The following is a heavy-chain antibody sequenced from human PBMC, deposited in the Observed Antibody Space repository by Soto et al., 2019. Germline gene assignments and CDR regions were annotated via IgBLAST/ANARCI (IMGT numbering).Heavy chain of an antibody. V-gene: IGHV4-59*01. CDR3: ASIPRRDGYNFDY. J-gene: IGHJ4*02. CDR2: IYYSGST. CDR1: GGSISSYY. Sequence: SETLSLTCTVSGGSISSYYWSWIRQPPGKGLEWIGYIYYSGSTNYNPSLKSRVTISVDTSKNQFSLKLSSVTAADTAVYYCASIPRRDGYNFDYWGQGTLVAVSS. D-gene: IGHD5-12*01.